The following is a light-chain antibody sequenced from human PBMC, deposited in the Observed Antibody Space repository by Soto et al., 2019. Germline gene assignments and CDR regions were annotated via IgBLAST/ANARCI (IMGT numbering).Light chain of an antibody. CDR2: GAS. J-gene: IGKJ4*01. Sequence: EIVLTQSPGTLSLSPGERATLSCRASQSVSSSYLAWYQQKPGQAPRLLIYGASSRATGIPDRFSGSGSGTDFALTIYRLEPEDFAVYYCQQYGSSPLTFGGGTTVELK. CDR1: QSVSSSY. V-gene: IGKV3-20*01. CDR3: QQYGSSPLT.